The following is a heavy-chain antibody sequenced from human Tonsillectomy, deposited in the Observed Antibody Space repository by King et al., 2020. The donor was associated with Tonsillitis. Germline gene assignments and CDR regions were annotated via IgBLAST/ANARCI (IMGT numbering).Heavy chain of an antibody. CDR2: INAGNGNT. D-gene: IGHD3-22*01. CDR1: GYTFTSYA. J-gene: IGHJ4*02. Sequence: QLVQSGAEVKKPGASVKVSCKASGYTFTSYAMHWVRQAPGQRLEWMGWINAGNGNTKYSQKFQGRVTITRDTSASTAYMELSSLRSEDTAVYYCASGGSYYDSSGYYDYWGQGTLVTVSS. CDR3: ASGGSYYDSSGYYDY. V-gene: IGHV1-3*01.